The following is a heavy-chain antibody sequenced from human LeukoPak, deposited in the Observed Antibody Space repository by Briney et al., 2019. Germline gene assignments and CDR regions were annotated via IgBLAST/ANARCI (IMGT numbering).Heavy chain of an antibody. J-gene: IGHJ4*02. CDR1: GFTLSSYW. CDR3: ARRYFDY. CDR2: IKQDGSEK. V-gene: IGHV3-7*01. Sequence: GGSLRLSCAASGFTLSSYWMSWVRQAPGKGLEWVANIKQDGSEKYYVDSVKGRFTISRDNAKNSLYLQMNSLRAEDTAVYYCARRYFDYWGQGTLVTVSS. D-gene: IGHD2-15*01.